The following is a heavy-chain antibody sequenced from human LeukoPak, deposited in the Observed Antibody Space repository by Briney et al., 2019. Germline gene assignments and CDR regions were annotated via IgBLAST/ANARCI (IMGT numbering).Heavy chain of an antibody. CDR3: ARALVAVAGTFDY. CDR1: GGSISSGSYY. D-gene: IGHD6-19*01. V-gene: IGHV4-61*02. J-gene: IGHJ4*02. CDR2: IYTSGST. Sequence: PSQTLSLTCTVSGGSISSGSYYWSWIRQPAGKGLEWIGRIYTSGSTNYNPSLKSRVTISVDTSKNQFSLKLSSATAADTAVYYCARALVAVAGTFDYWGQGTLVTVSS.